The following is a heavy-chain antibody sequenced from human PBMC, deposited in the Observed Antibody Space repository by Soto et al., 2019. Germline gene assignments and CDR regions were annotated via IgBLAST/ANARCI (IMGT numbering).Heavy chain of an antibody. CDR3: ARGATIERGERDFDY. CDR2: IWYDGSHK. V-gene: IGHV3-33*01. J-gene: IGHJ4*02. D-gene: IGHD4-17*01. Sequence: QVQLVESGAGVVQPGRSLRLSCAASGFSFSDYGMHWVRQAPGKGLEWVAAIWYDGSHKYHADSVKDRFTISRDNSKNTLYLQMDSLRAEDTAVYYWARGATIERGERDFDYWGQGALVTVSS. CDR1: GFSFSDYG.